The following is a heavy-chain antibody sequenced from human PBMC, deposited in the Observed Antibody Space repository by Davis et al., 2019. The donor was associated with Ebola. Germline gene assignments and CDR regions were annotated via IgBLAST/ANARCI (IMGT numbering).Heavy chain of an antibody. J-gene: IGHJ5*02. V-gene: IGHV1-2*04. CDR2: INPNSGGT. CDR1: GYTFTGYY. D-gene: IGHD6-13*01. CDR3: ARGVISGPPTNSSSWGDNWFDP. Sequence: ASVKVSCKASGYTFTGYYMHWVRQAPGQGLEWMGWINPNSGGTNYAQKFQGWVTMTRDTSISTAYMELSRLRSDDTAVYYCARGVISGPPTNSSSWGDNWFDPWGQGTLVTVSS.